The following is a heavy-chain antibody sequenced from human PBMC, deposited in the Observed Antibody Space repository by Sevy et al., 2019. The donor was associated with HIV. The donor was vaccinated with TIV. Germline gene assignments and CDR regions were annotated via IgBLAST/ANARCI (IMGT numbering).Heavy chain of an antibody. D-gene: IGHD5-12*01. V-gene: IGHV3-13*05. CDR3: ARSGGYSDYGMDV. J-gene: IGHJ6*02. Sequence: GGSLRLSCVSSGFTFSTYDMHWVRQATGKGLEWVSGVGPAGDQFYPGSVKGRFTITRKNAKNSIYLQMNNLRAGDTAGYYCARSGGYSDYGMDVWGQGTTVTVSS. CDR1: GFTFSTYD. CDR2: VGPAGDQ.